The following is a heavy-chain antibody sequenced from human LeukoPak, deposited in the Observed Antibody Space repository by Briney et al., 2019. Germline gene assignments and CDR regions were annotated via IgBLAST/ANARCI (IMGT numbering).Heavy chain of an antibody. V-gene: IGHV4-31*03. Sequence: SETLSLTCTVSGGSISSGGYYWSWIRQHPGKGLEWIGYIYYSGSTYYNPSLKSRVTISVDTSKNQFSLKLSSVTAADTAVYYCARDAFGVVIMRKDNWFDPWGQGTLVTVSS. D-gene: IGHD3-3*01. CDR2: IYYSGST. CDR3: ARDAFGVVIMRKDNWFDP. J-gene: IGHJ5*02. CDR1: GGSISSGGYY.